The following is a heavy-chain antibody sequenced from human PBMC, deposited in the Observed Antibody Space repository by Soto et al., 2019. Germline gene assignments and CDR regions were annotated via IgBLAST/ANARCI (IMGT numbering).Heavy chain of an antibody. J-gene: IGHJ6*03. CDR1: GGSFSGYY. CDR3: ARDLGLRSAGDLYYYYMDV. D-gene: IGHD4-17*01. Sequence: QVRLQQWGAGLLKPSETLSLTCAVYGGSFSGYYWNWIRQPPGKGLEWIGEIDHSGDTKYNPSLKSRVTISADTSKNQFSLKLSSVTAADTAVYYCARDLGLRSAGDLYYYYMDVWGKGTTVTVSS. CDR2: IDHSGDT. V-gene: IGHV4-34*01.